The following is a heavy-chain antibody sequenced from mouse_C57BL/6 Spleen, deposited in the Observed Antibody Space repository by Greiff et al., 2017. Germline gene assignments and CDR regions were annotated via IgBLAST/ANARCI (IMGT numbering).Heavy chain of an antibody. D-gene: IGHD2-4*01. CDR1: GYSITSGYY. CDR3: ASEDYDEAY. CDR2: ISYDGSN. Sequence: EVQLQESGPGLVKPSQSLSLTCSVTGYSITSGYYWNWIRQFPGNKLEWMGYISYDGSNNYNPSLKNRISITRDTSKNQFFLKLNSVTTEDTATYYCASEDYDEAYWGQGTLVTVSA. J-gene: IGHJ3*01. V-gene: IGHV3-6*01.